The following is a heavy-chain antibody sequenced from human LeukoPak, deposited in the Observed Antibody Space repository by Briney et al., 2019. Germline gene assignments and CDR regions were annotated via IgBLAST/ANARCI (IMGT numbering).Heavy chain of an antibody. Sequence: QAGGSLRLSCAASGFTLSSYWMDWVRQVPRKGLVWVSRISSNGGTINYADSVKGRFTISRDNAKTTLYLQMSSLTAEDTAVYYCARVDYYDSSGYYLFDYWGQGTLVTVSS. J-gene: IGHJ4*02. CDR1: GFTLSSYW. D-gene: IGHD3-22*01. V-gene: IGHV3-74*01. CDR3: ARVDYYDSSGYYLFDY. CDR2: ISSNGGTI.